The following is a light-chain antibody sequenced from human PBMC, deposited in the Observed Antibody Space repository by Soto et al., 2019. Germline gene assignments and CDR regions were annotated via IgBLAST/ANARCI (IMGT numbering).Light chain of an antibody. Sequence: EIVLTQSPGTLSLSPGERATLSCRASQSVSSSYLAWYQQKPGQAPRLLIYGASSRATGIPDRFSGSGSGPDFSLNISRLEPEDFAVYYCQQYGSSPQVTFGGGTKVEIK. V-gene: IGKV3-20*01. CDR2: GAS. CDR3: QQYGSSPQVT. J-gene: IGKJ4*01. CDR1: QSVSSSY.